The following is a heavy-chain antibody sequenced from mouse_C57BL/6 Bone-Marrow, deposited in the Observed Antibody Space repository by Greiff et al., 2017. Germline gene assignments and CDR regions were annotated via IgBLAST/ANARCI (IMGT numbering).Heavy chain of an antibody. CDR3: ATTIYYYGSSLFDY. V-gene: IGHV1-52*01. D-gene: IGHD1-1*01. CDR2: IDPSDSET. J-gene: IGHJ2*01. Sequence: VQLQQSGAELVRPGSSVKLSCKASGYTFTSYWMHWVKQRPIQGLEWIGNIDPSDSETHYNQKFKDKATLTVDKSSSTAYMQLSSLTSEDSAVYYCATTIYYYGSSLFDYWGQGTTLTVSS. CDR1: GYTFTSYW.